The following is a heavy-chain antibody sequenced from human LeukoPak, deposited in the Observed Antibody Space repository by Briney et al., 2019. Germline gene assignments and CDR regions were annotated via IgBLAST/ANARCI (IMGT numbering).Heavy chain of an antibody. D-gene: IGHD6-6*01. J-gene: IGHJ5*02. Sequence: PSETLSLTCAVYGGSFSGYYWSWIRQPPGKGLEWIGEINHSGSTNYNLSLKSRVTISVDTSKNQFSLKLSSVTAADTAVYYCARSGSSSSQNWFDPWGQGTLVTVSS. CDR2: INHSGST. V-gene: IGHV4-34*01. CDR3: ARSGSSSSQNWFDP. CDR1: GGSFSGYY.